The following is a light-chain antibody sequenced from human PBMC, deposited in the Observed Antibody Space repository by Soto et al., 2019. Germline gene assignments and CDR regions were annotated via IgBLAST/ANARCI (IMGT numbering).Light chain of an antibody. CDR1: SGDVGAYNS. CDR2: GVS. Sequence: QSVLTQPPSASGSPGQSVTISCTGTSGDVGAYNSVSWYQQHPGKAPKLMIYGVSTRPSGVPDRFSGSKSGNTASLTVSGLQAEDEADYYCSLYAGRNNPVVFGGGTKLTVL. V-gene: IGLV2-8*01. CDR3: SLYAGRNNPVV. J-gene: IGLJ2*01.